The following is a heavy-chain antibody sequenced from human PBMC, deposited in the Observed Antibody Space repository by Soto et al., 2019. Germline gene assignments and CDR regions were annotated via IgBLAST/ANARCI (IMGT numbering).Heavy chain of an antibody. V-gene: IGHV4-34*01. CDR3: ARGGRELLHYFDY. J-gene: IGHJ4*02. CDR2: INHSGST. D-gene: IGHD1-26*01. Sequence: SETLSLTWAVDGGSCSGYYCSWIRQPPGKGLEWIGEINHSGSTNYNPSLKSRVTISVDTSKNQFSLKLSSVAAADTAVYYCARGGRELLHYFDYWGQGTLVTVSS. CDR1: GGSCSGYY.